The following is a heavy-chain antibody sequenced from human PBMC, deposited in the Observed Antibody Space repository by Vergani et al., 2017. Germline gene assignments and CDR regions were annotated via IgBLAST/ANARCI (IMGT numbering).Heavy chain of an antibody. D-gene: IGHD3-16*01. CDR3: ASEGHVSENGGALQL. J-gene: IGHJ3*01. V-gene: IGHV5-51*01. CDR2: IYPGDSEV. CDR1: GYIFSNFW. Sequence: EKQLVQSGSETEKPGESLKISCQAFGYIFSNFWIGWVRQRPGRGLEWMGIIYPGDSEVKSNPTFRGQVIFSVDTSVNTAYLQWRSLQASDTATYFCASEGHVSENGGALQLWGQGTNITVSS.